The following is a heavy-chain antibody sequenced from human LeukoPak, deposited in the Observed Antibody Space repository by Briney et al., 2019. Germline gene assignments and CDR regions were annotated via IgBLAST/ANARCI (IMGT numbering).Heavy chain of an antibody. Sequence: GASVKVSCKASGYTFTIYGISWVRQAPGQGLEWMGWISGYNGDTKYAQKLQGRVTITRDTSASTAYMELSSLRSEDTAVYYCARGPRDIVVVPAAHRSSPFDYWGQGTLVTVSS. J-gene: IGHJ4*02. V-gene: IGHV1-18*01. D-gene: IGHD2-2*01. CDR2: ISGYNGDT. CDR1: GYTFTIYG. CDR3: ARGPRDIVVVPAAHRSSPFDY.